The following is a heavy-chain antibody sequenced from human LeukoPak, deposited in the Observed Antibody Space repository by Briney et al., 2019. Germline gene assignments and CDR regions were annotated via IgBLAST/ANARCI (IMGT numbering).Heavy chain of an antibody. Sequence: SETLSLTCTVSGGSISSYYWSWIRQPPGKGLEWIGYFYNSGRSTYNPSLKSRVTISADTSKNHFSLKLNSVTTADTAVYYCTRGAGWLIDYWGQGILVTVSA. CDR1: GGSISSYY. D-gene: IGHD3-16*01. J-gene: IGHJ4*02. CDR3: TRGAGWLIDY. V-gene: IGHV4-59*01. CDR2: FYNSGRS.